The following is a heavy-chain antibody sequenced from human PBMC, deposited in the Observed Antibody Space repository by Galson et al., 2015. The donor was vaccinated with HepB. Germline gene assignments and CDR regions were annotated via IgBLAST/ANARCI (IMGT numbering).Heavy chain of an antibody. Sequence: SLRLSCAASGFTFRSYAMSWVRQAPGKGLEWVSAISGSGGSISHADSVKGRFTISRDNSKNTLYLQMNSLRAEDTAVYYCVLTYTSGFFWFDPWGQGTLVTASS. CDR1: GFTFRSYA. CDR3: VLTYTSGFFWFDP. J-gene: IGHJ5*02. D-gene: IGHD5-12*01. V-gene: IGHV3-23*01. CDR2: ISGSGGSI.